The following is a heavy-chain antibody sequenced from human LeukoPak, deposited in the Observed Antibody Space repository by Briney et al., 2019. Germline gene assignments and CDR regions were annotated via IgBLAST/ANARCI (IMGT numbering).Heavy chain of an antibody. CDR1: GYTFTGYY. Sequence: ASVKVSCKASGYTFTGYYMHWLRQAPGRGLEWMGWINPNSGGTNYAQKFQGRVTMTRDTSISTAYMELSRLRSDDTAVYYCARGPFGDYEAYYYYYGMDVWGQGTTVTVSS. CDR3: ARGPFGDYEAYYYYYGMDV. D-gene: IGHD4-17*01. V-gene: IGHV1-2*02. CDR2: INPNSGGT. J-gene: IGHJ6*02.